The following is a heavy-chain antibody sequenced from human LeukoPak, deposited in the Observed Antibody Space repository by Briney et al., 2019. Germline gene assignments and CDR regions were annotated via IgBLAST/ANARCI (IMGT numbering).Heavy chain of an antibody. J-gene: IGHJ6*02. V-gene: IGHV3-30*18. CDR2: ISYDGSNK. CDR1: GFTFSSYG. CDR3: AKEVTAAAGYYYGMNV. D-gene: IGHD6-13*01. Sequence: PGRSLRLSCAASGFTFSSYGMHWVRQAPGKGLEWVAVISYDGSNKYYVDSVKGRFTISRDNSKNTLYLQMSSLRTEDTAMYYCAKEVTAAAGYYYGMNVWGQGTTVTVSS.